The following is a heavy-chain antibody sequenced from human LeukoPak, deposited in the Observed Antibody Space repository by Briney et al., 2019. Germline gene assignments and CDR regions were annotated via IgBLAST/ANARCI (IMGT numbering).Heavy chain of an antibody. CDR2: ISSDASIT. D-gene: IGHD6-19*01. V-gene: IGHV3-74*01. Sequence: GGSLRLSCAASGLTFSTYWMHWVRQDPGKGLVWVSRISSDASITSYADPVKGRFTISRDNSKNTLYLQVNSLRAEDTAVYYCAKDAPPWGAVAATGWYFDLWGRGTLVTVSS. CDR1: GLTFSTYW. J-gene: IGHJ2*01. CDR3: AKDAPPWGAVAATGWYFDL.